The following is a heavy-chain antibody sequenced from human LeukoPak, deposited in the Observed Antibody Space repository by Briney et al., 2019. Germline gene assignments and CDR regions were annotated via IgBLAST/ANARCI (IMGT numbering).Heavy chain of an antibody. CDR2: IYSGGST. J-gene: IGHJ4*02. D-gene: IGHD6-13*01. CDR3: ARDLVRQQLVNYFDY. V-gene: IGHV3-66*01. Sequence: GGSLRLSCAASGFTVSSNYMSWVRQAPGKGLEWVSVIYSGGSTYYADSVKGRFTISRDNSKNTLYLQMNSLRAEGTAVYYCARDLVRQQLVNYFDYWGQGTLVTVSS. CDR1: GFTVSSNY.